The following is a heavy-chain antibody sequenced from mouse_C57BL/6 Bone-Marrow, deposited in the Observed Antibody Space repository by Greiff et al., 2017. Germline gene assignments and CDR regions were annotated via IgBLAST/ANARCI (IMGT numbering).Heavy chain of an antibody. CDR1: GYAFSSSW. J-gene: IGHJ2*01. Sequence: VKLQESGPELVKPGASVKISCKASGYAFSSSWMNWVKQRPGKGLEWNGRIYPGDGDTNYNGKFKGKATLTADKSSSTAYMQLSSLTSEDSAVYFCARGWLLRDYWGQGTTLTVSS. V-gene: IGHV1-82*01. CDR2: IYPGDGDT. CDR3: ARGWLLRDY. D-gene: IGHD2-3*01.